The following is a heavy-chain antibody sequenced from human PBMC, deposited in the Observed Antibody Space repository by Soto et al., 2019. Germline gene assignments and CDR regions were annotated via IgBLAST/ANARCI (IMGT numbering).Heavy chain of an antibody. Sequence: QVQLQESGPGQVKTSQTLSLTCTVSGGSITSVDSYWSWIRQSPGKGLEWIGFIYHSGSTYYNPSLKSRLTISIDTSKNQFSLNLGSVTAADTAVYYCARARMPHYFDYWGQGTLVAVSS. CDR2: IYHSGST. D-gene: IGHD2-15*01. CDR1: GGSITSVDSY. J-gene: IGHJ4*02. V-gene: IGHV4-30-4*01. CDR3: ARARMPHYFDY.